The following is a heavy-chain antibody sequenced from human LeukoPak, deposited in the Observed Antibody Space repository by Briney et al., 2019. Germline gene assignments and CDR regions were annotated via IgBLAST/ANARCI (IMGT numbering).Heavy chain of an antibody. CDR1: GFTFSDDY. D-gene: IGHD6-19*01. CDR3: VTKEPSTSGWSY. V-gene: IGHV3-7*01. Sequence: GGSLRLSCAASGFTFSDDYMSWIRQAPGKGLEWVANIKEDGSEKNYVDSVKGRFTISRDNAENSVYLQMNDLRAEDTGVYYCVTKEPSTSGWSYWGQGTLVTVSS. CDR2: IKEDGSEK. J-gene: IGHJ4*02.